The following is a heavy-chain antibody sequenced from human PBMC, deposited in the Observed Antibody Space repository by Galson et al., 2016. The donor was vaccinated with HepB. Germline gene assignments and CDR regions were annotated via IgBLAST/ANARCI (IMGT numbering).Heavy chain of an antibody. V-gene: IGHV3-9*01. Sequence: SLRLSCAASGFTFGDYAMHWVRQAPGKGLEWVSGISWNSGSIDYADSVKGRFTITRDNAKNSLYLQMNSLRLEDTALYYCAKDRTSNSGWSTIDYWGQGILVTVS. CDR2: ISWNSGSI. J-gene: IGHJ4*02. CDR1: GFTFGDYA. D-gene: IGHD6-19*01. CDR3: AKDRTSNSGWSTIDY.